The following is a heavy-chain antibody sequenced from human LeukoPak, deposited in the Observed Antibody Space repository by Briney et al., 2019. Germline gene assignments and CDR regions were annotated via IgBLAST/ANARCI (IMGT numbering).Heavy chain of an antibody. CDR3: AKDREYYYDTSGYSLDY. J-gene: IGHJ4*02. D-gene: IGHD3-22*01. CDR1: GGTFNSYG. V-gene: IGHV3-30*02. Sequence: SCKASGGTFNSYGMHWVRQAPGKGLEWVAFIRYDGSNKYYADSVKGRFTISRDNSKNTLYLQMNSLRAEDTAVYYCAKDREYYYDTSGYSLDYWGQGTLVTVSS. CDR2: IRYDGSNK.